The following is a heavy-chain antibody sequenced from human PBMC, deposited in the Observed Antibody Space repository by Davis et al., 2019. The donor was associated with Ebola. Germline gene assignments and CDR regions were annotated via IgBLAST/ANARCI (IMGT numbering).Heavy chain of an antibody. Sequence: MPSETLSLTCTVSGGSISSGDYYWSWIRQPPGKGLEWIGYIYYSGSTYYNPSLKSRVTISVDTSKNQFSLKLSSVTPEDTAVYYCAAQREQWLAYFDYWGQGTLVTVSS. CDR1: GGSISSGDYY. V-gene: IGHV4-30-4*01. D-gene: IGHD6-19*01. J-gene: IGHJ4*02. CDR2: IYYSGST. CDR3: AAQREQWLAYFDY.